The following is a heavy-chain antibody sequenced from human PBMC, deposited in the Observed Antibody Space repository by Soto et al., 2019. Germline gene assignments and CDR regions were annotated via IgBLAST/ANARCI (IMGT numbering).Heavy chain of an antibody. CDR3: ARLKLWSSYFDY. V-gene: IGHV4-34*01. D-gene: IGHD3-3*01. J-gene: IGHJ4*02. Sequence: SETLSLTCSVYVGSFSGYYWSWIRQPPGKGLEWIGEINHSGSTNYNPSLKSRVTISVDTSKNQFSLKLSSVTAADTAVYYCARLKLWSSYFDYWGQGSLVTV. CDR1: VGSFSGYY. CDR2: INHSGST.